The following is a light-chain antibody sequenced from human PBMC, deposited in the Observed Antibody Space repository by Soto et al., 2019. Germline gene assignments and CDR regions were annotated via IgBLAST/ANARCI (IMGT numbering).Light chain of an antibody. CDR1: QSISSNF. CDR2: GAS. Sequence: DIALTQSPGPLSLSPGEGATLSCSSSQSISSNFLAWYQQKRGQAPRLIIYGASTRATGVPARFSGSGSGTECTLTISSLQSEDVALYYCQQSNNWPLTFGQGTKVDI. CDR3: QQSNNWPLT. V-gene: IGKV3-15*01. J-gene: IGKJ1*01.